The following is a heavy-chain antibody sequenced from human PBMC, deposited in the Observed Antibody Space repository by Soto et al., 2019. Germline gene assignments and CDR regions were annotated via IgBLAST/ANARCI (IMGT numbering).Heavy chain of an antibody. CDR3: ARDILSTAMVGFWMDV. Sequence: GESLKISCKGSGYSFTSYWIGWVRQMPGKGLEWMGIIYPGDSDTRYSPSFQGQVTISADKSISTAYLQWSSLKASDTAMYYCARDILSTAMVGFWMDVWGQGTTVTVSS. J-gene: IGHJ6*02. V-gene: IGHV5-51*01. CDR1: GYSFTSYW. CDR2: IYPGDSDT. D-gene: IGHD3-10*02.